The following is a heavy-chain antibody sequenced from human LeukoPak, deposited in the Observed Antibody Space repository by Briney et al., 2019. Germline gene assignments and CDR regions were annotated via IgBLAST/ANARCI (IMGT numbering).Heavy chain of an antibody. V-gene: IGHV3-23*01. Sequence: PGGSLRLSCAASGFTFSSYSMNWVRQAPGKGLEWVSSITITGSSPSYADSVKGRFTVSRDNSKNTLYLQMNSLRAEDTAVYFCAKSSSSWSYYFNYWGQGTLVTVSS. CDR3: AKSSSSWSYYFNY. CDR2: ITITGSSP. J-gene: IGHJ4*02. CDR1: GFTFSSYS. D-gene: IGHD6-13*01.